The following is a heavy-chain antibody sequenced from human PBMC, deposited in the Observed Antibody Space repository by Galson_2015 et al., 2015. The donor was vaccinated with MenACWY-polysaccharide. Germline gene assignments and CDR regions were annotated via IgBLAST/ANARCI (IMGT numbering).Heavy chain of an antibody. J-gene: IGHJ6*02. D-gene: IGHD2-2*01. CDR2: ISYAGSNK. Sequence: SLRLSCAASGFTFSSHAMHWVRQAPGKGLEWVAIISYAGSNKYNADSVKGRFTISRDNSKNTLYLQMNSLRAEDTAVYYCARDYCSRTSCYGMDVWGQGTTVTVSS. CDR1: GFTFSSHA. V-gene: IGHV3-30-3*01. CDR3: ARDYCSRTSCYGMDV.